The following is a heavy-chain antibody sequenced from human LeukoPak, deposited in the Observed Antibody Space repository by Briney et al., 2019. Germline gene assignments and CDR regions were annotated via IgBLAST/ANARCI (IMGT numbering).Heavy chain of an antibody. Sequence: GGSLRLSCAASGFTFSRYTMKWVRQAPGKGLEWVSSISSSSSYIYYADSVKGRFTISRDNAKNSLYLQMNSLRAEDTAVYYCASPGGYDFWSGPFDYWGQGTLVTVSS. CDR2: ISSSSSYI. J-gene: IGHJ4*02. V-gene: IGHV3-21*01. CDR3: ASPGGYDFWSGPFDY. CDR1: GFTFSRYT. D-gene: IGHD3-3*01.